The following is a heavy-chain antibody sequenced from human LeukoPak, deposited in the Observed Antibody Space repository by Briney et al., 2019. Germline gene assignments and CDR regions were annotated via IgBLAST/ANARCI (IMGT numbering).Heavy chain of an antibody. CDR1: GFTFSSYA. J-gene: IGHJ3*02. Sequence: GSLRLSCAASGFTFSSYAMSWVRQAPGKGLEWIGYIYYSGSTNYNPSLKSRVTISVDTSKNQFSLKLSSVTAADTAVYYCARDHQGYCSGGSCPAWDIWGQGTMVTVSS. D-gene: IGHD2-15*01. CDR2: IYYSGST. V-gene: IGHV4-59*01. CDR3: ARDHQGYCSGGSCPAWDI.